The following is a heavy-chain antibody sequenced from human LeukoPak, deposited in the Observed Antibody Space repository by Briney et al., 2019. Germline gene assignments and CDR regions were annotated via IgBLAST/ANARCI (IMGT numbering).Heavy chain of an antibody. CDR3: ARENFKVRGRLSYYFDY. CDR1: GFTFSSYS. V-gene: IGHV3-21*01. Sequence: GGSLRLSCAASGFTFSSYSMNWVRQAPGKGLEWVSSISSSSSYIYYADSVKGRFTISRDNAKNSLYLQMNSLRAEDTAAYYCARENFKVRGRLSYYFDYWGQGTLVTVSS. J-gene: IGHJ4*02. CDR2: ISSSSSYI. D-gene: IGHD3-3*01.